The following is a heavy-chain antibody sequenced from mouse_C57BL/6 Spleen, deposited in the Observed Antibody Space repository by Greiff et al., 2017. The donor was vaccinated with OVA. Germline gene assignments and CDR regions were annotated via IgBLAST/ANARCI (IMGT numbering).Heavy chain of an antibody. V-gene: IGHV5-16*01. CDR3: ARDVYYDYDPYFDV. J-gene: IGHJ1*03. CDR2: INYDGSST. Sequence: EVMLVESEGGLVQPGSSMKLSCTASGFTFSDYYMAWVRQVPEKGLEWVANINYDGSSTYYLDSLKSRFIISRDNAKNILYLQMSSLKSEDTATYYCARDVYYDYDPYFDVWGTGTTVTVSS. CDR1: GFTFSDYY. D-gene: IGHD2-4*01.